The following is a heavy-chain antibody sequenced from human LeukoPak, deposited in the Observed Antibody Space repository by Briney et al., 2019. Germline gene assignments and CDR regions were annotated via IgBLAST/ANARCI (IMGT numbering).Heavy chain of an antibody. CDR1: GGTFSSYA. V-gene: IGHV1-69*13. CDR2: IIPIFGAA. J-gene: IGHJ4*02. CDR3: ARDQHWSAPYFDY. D-gene: IGHD3-3*01. Sequence: GASVKVSCKASGGTFSSYAISWVRQAPGQGLEWMGGIIPIFGAANYAQKSQGRVTITADESTSTAYMELSSLRSEDTAVYYCARDQHWSAPYFDYWGQGTLVAVSS.